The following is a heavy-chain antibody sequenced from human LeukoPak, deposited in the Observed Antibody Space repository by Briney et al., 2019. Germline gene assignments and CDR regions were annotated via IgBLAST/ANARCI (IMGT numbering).Heavy chain of an antibody. J-gene: IGHJ6*03. V-gene: IGHV3-74*01. CDR1: GFTFSNYW. CDR2: INSDGSST. Sequence: GGSLRLSCAASGFTFSNYWMHWVRQAPGKGLVWVSRINSDGSSTSYADSVKGRFTISSDNAKNTLYLQMNSLRAEDTAVYYCARVSSGSYFWYYYYYMDVWGKGTTVTVSS. D-gene: IGHD1-26*01. CDR3: ARVSSGSYFWYYYYYMDV.